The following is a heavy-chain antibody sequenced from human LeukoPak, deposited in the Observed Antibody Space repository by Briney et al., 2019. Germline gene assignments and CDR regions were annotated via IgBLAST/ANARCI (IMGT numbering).Heavy chain of an antibody. CDR2: INPNSGDT. CDR1: GYTFTGYY. Sequence: ASVKVSCKASGYTFTGYYMHWVRQAPGQGLEWMGLINPNSGDTNYAQKFQGRVTMTRDTSITTAYMELSRLRSDDTAVYYCARASWFGELSDAFDIWGQGTMVTVSS. D-gene: IGHD3-10*01. V-gene: IGHV1-2*02. J-gene: IGHJ3*02. CDR3: ARASWFGELSDAFDI.